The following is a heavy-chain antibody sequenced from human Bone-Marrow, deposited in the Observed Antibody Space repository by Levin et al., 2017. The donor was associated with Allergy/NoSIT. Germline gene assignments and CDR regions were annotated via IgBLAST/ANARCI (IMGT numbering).Heavy chain of an antibody. V-gene: IGHV1-8*01. J-gene: IGHJ6*02. CDR3: ARAVRNQLVSDV. Sequence: GESLKISCKASGYTFSTYDITWVRQATGQGLEWVRWMNPNSGNTGYAQRFQGRVTMTRDTSISTAYMELSSLTSEDTAVYYCARAVRNQLVSDVWGQGTTVSVSS. CDR1: GYTFSTYD. CDR2: MNPNSGNT. D-gene: IGHD2-2*01.